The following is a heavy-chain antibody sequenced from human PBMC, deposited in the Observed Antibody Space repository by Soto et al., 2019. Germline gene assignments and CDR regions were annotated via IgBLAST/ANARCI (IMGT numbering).Heavy chain of an antibody. D-gene: IGHD1-26*01. CDR1: GFTFGIYA. V-gene: IGHV3-23*01. CDR2: ISSSGGST. J-gene: IGHJ4*02. CDR3: TKAFNSDNDY. Sequence: GGSLRLSCAASGFTFGIYAMNLVRQAPGKGLEWVSGISSSGGSTYYADSVKGRFTISRDNSKNTLYLQMNRLEAEDTAVYFCTKAFNSDNDYWGQGTLVTVSS.